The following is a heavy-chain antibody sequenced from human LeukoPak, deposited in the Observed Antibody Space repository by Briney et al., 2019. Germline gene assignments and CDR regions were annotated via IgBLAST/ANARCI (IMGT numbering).Heavy chain of an antibody. J-gene: IGHJ4*02. V-gene: IGHV1-69*05. D-gene: IGHD2-21*02. CDR1: GGTFSSYA. CDR2: IIPIFGTA. Sequence: SVKVSCKASGGTFSSYAISWVRLAPGQGREWMGRIIPIFGTANYAQKFQGRVTITTDESTSTAYMELSSLRSEDTAVYYCARDWAALTYCGGDCYGGYFDYWGQGTLVTVSS. CDR3: ARDWAALTYCGGDCYGGYFDY.